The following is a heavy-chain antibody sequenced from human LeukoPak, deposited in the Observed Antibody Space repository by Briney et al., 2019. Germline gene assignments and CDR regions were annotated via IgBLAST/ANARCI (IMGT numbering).Heavy chain of an antibody. CDR3: ARREFYDSTGYFDL. Sequence: SETLSLTCTVSGDSISPYYWGWIRQPPGKGLEWIGYIYYSGDTTYNPSLKSRVTMSVDKSKNQFSLKLSSVTAADTAVYYCARREFYDSTGYFDLWGRGTLVTVSS. CDR1: GDSISPYY. D-gene: IGHD3-22*01. V-gene: IGHV4-59*12. CDR2: IYYSGDT. J-gene: IGHJ2*01.